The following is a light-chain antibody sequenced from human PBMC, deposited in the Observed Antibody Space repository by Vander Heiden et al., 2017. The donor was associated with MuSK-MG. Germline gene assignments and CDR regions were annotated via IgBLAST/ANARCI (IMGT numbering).Light chain of an antibody. CDR1: QSVARSY. J-gene: IGKJ4*01. CDR2: DAS. CDR3: HQEENAPIT. V-gene: IGKV3-20*01. Sequence: EIVLTQSPGTLSLSPGEGATLSCRASQSVARSYLAWYQQKPGQAPRLLIYDASSRATGIPDRFSGNESGTDFTLTISRLEPEDFAVYYCHQEENAPITFGGGTKVEIK.